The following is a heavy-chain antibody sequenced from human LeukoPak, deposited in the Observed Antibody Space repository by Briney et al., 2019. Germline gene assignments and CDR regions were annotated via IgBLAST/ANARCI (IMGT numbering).Heavy chain of an antibody. D-gene: IGHD6-13*01. CDR1: GGSISSSSYH. Sequence: PSETLSLTCTVSGGSISSSSYHWGWIRQPPGKGLEWIGSIYYSGSTYYNPSLKSRVTISVDTSKNQFSLKLSSVTAADTAVYYCARGIAAAGVKNPYFDYWGQGTLVTVSS. V-gene: IGHV4-39*01. CDR2: IYYSGST. CDR3: ARGIAAAGVKNPYFDY. J-gene: IGHJ4*02.